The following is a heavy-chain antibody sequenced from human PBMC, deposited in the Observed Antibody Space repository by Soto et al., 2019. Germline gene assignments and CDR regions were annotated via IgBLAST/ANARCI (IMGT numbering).Heavy chain of an antibody. CDR3: ARGYYLGWGIYGDV. Sequence: ASVKVSCKASGGTFSSYTISWVRQAPGQGLEWMGRIIPILGIANYAQKFQGRVTITADKSTSTAYMELSSLRSEDTAVYYCARGYYLGWGIYGDVGGQGPRFTVPS. V-gene: IGHV1-69*02. CDR1: GGTFSSYT. J-gene: IGHJ6*02. CDR2: IIPILGIA. D-gene: IGHD3-16*01.